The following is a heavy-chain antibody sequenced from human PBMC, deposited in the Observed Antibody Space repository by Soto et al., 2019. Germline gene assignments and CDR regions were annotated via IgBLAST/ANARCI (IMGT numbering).Heavy chain of an antibody. V-gene: IGHV1-3*01. CDR3: ARDFSSDQSWQFDP. Sequence: GASVKVSCKASGYTFTSYAMHWVRQAPGQRLEWMGWINAGNGNTKYSQKFQGRVTITRDTSASTAYMELSSLRSEDTAVYYCARDFSSDQSWQFDPWGQGTLVTVSS. CDR2: INAGNGNT. CDR1: GYTFTSYA. J-gene: IGHJ5*02. D-gene: IGHD6-13*01.